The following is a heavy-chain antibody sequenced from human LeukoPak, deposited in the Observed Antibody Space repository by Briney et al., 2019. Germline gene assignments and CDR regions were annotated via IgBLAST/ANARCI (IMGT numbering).Heavy chain of an antibody. J-gene: IGHJ4*02. V-gene: IGHV4-39*07. CDR3: ARVYDSSGYYFEIDY. Sequence: SETLSLTCTVSGGSISSSSYYWGWIRQPPGKGLEWIGSIYYSGSTYYNPSLKSRVTISVDTSKNQFSLKLSSVTAADTAVYYCARVYDSSGYYFEIDYWGQGTLATVSS. CDR1: GGSISSSSYY. CDR2: IYYSGST. D-gene: IGHD3-22*01.